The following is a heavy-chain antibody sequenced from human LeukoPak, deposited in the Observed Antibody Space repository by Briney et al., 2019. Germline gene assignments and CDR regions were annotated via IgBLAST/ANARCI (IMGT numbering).Heavy chain of an antibody. CDR3: ARHAAVAGLDAFDI. V-gene: IGHV5-51*01. CDR2: IYPGDSDT. D-gene: IGHD6-19*01. J-gene: IGHJ3*02. Sequence: GESLKISCXGSGYSFTSYWIGWVRQMPGKGLEWMGIIYPGDSDTRYSPSFQGQVTISADKSISTAYLQWGSLKASDTAMYYCARHAAVAGLDAFDIWGQGTMVTVSS. CDR1: GYSFTSYW.